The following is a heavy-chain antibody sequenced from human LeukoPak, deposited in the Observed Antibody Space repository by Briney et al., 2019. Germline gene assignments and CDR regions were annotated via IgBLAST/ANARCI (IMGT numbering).Heavy chain of an antibody. CDR3: ARRSSGSPPYYFGY. D-gene: IGHD1-26*01. CDR1: GFTFSSYW. Sequence: PGGSLRLSCAASGFTFSSYWMHWVRQVPGKGLVWVSRINSDGSSTSYADSVKGRFTISRDNAKNTLYLQMNSLRAEDTAVYYCARRSSGSPPYYFGYWGQGTLVTVSS. CDR2: INSDGSST. J-gene: IGHJ4*02. V-gene: IGHV3-74*01.